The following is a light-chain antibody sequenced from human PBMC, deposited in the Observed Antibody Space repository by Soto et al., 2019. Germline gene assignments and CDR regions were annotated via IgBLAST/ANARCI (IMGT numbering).Light chain of an antibody. Sequence: QSVLTQPPSVSGAPGQRVTISCTGSSSNIGAGYDVHWYQQLPGTAPKLLIYGDINRPSGVPDRFSGSKSGTAASLAITGLQAEDEADYYCQSYDGSLSGLYVFGTGTKVTVL. CDR1: SSNIGAGYD. CDR3: QSYDGSLSGLYV. V-gene: IGLV1-40*01. J-gene: IGLJ1*01. CDR2: GDI.